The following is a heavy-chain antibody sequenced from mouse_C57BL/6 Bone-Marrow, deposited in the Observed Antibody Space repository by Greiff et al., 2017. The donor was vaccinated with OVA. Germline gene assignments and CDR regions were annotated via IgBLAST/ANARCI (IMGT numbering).Heavy chain of an antibody. CDR2: IDPSDSYT. D-gene: IGHD2-1*01. J-gene: IGHJ3*01. CDR3: ARGFYYGPFAY. Sequence: VKLQQPGAELVMPGASVKLSCKASGYTFTSYWMHWVKQRPGQGLEWIGEIDPSDSYTNYNQKFKGKSTLTVDKSSSPAYMQLSSLTSEDSAVYYCARGFYYGPFAYWGQGTLVTVSA. CDR1: GYTFTSYW. V-gene: IGHV1-69*01.